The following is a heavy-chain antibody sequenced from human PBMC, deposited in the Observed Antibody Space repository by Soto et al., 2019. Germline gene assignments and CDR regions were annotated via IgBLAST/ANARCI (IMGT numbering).Heavy chain of an antibody. CDR1: GYTFTSYA. Sequence: ASVKVSCKASGYTFTSYAMHWVRQAPGQRLEWMGWINAGNGNTKYSQKFQGRVTITRDTSASTAYMELSSLRSEDTAVYYCARDRKRGWYLTSVNDYWGQGTLVTVSS. D-gene: IGHD6-19*01. J-gene: IGHJ4*02. CDR3: ARDRKRGWYLTSVNDY. V-gene: IGHV1-3*01. CDR2: INAGNGNT.